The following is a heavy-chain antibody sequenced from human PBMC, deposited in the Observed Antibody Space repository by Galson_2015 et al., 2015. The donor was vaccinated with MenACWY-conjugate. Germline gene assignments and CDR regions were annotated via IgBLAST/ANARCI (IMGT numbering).Heavy chain of an antibody. CDR1: GFTFSSYA. CDR3: ARDLSRYYGSGSQHHGMDV. V-gene: IGHV3-30*04. J-gene: IGHJ6*02. CDR2: ISYDGSNK. D-gene: IGHD3-10*01. Sequence: SLRLSCAASGFTFSSYAMYWVRQAPGKGLEWVAVISYDGSNKYYADSVTGRFTISRDNSKNTLYLQMNSLRAEDTAIYYCARDLSRYYGSGSQHHGMDVWGQGTTVTVSS.